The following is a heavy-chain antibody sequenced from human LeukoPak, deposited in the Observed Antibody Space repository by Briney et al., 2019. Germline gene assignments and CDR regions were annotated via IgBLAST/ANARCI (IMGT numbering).Heavy chain of an antibody. CDR1: GFTFSSYV. D-gene: IGHD2-8*01. V-gene: IGHV3-23*01. J-gene: IGHJ4*02. Sequence: GGSLRLSCAASGFTFSSYVMSWVRQAPGKGLEWVSGISNSGGNTWYADSVKGRFTISRDNSKSTLYLQMNSLRDDDSAAYFCARVYLERLTAGYFDHWGQGTQVTVSP. CDR2: ISNSGGNT. CDR3: ARVYLERLTAGYFDH.